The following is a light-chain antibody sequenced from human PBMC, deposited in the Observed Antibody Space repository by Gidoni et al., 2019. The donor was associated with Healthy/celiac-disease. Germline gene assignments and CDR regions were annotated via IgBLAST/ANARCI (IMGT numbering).Light chain of an antibody. CDR1: QSVSSSY. J-gene: IGKJ5*01. Sequence: EIVLTQSPGTLSLSPGERATLSCRASQSVSSSYLAWYQQKPGQAPRLLIYGASCRATSIPDRFSGSGSGTDFTLTISRLEPEDFAVYYCRQYGSSPPITFGQGTRLEIK. V-gene: IGKV3-20*01. CDR3: RQYGSSPPIT. CDR2: GAS.